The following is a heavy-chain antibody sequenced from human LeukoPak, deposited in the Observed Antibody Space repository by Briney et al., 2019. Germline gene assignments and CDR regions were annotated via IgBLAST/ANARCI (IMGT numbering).Heavy chain of an antibody. J-gene: IGHJ6*03. D-gene: IGHD1-26*01. Sequence: PSETLSLTCTVSGGSIISYYWSWIRQPPGKGLEWIGYIYYSGSTNYNPSLKSRVTISVDTSRNQFSLKLSSVTAADTAVYYCARGGGMGYYYYYMDVWGKGTTVTVSS. CDR1: GGSIISYY. CDR2: IYYSGST. CDR3: ARGGGMGYYYYYMDV. V-gene: IGHV4-59*01.